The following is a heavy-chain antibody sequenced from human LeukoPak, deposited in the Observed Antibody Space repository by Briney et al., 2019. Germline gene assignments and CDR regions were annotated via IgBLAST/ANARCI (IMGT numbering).Heavy chain of an antibody. J-gene: IGHJ6*04. Sequence: GGSLRLSCAASGFTFRSYWMHWVRQAPGKGLVWVSRINTDGSNTNYADSVKGRFTISRDNAKNSLYLQMNSLRAEDTAVYYCAELGITMIGGVWGKGTTVTISS. CDR3: AELGITMIGGV. D-gene: IGHD3-10*02. CDR2: INTDGSNT. V-gene: IGHV3-74*01. CDR1: GFTFRSYW.